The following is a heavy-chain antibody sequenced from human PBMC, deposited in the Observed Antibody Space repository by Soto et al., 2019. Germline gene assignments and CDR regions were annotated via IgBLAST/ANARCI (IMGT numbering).Heavy chain of an antibody. J-gene: IGHJ4*02. CDR3: ASHPTYYYDSSAYS. CDR2: IDSDGIST. V-gene: IGHV3-74*01. D-gene: IGHD3-22*01. CDR1: GFTFSSCW. Sequence: GGSLRLSCAASGFTFSSCWMHWVRQAPGKGLVWVSRIDSDGISTNYADSVKGRFTISRDNAKSMLYLQMNSLRAEDTAVYYCASHPTYYYDSSAYSWGQGTLVTVSS.